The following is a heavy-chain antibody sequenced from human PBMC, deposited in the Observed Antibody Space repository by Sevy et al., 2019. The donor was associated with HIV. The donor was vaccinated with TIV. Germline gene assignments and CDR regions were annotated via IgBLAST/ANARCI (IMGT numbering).Heavy chain of an antibody. V-gene: IGHV3-23*01. CDR2: ISGSGDST. Sequence: GGSLRLSCVASGFTFSSSAMSWVRQAPGKGLEWISTISGSGDSTYFADSVKGRFTISRDNSKNTLYLQMDSLRAEGTAVSCCAKGSDYGDYVGWIDPWGQGTLVTVSS. CDR1: GFTFSSSA. J-gene: IGHJ5*02. D-gene: IGHD4-17*01. CDR3: AKGSDYGDYVGWIDP.